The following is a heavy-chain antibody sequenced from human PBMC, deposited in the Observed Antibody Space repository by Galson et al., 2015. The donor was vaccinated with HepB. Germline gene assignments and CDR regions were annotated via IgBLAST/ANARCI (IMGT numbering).Heavy chain of an antibody. V-gene: IGHV3-23*01. J-gene: IGHJ4*02. Sequence: SLRLSCAASGLTFSSYAMNWVRQAPGKGLEWVSGISGSGGRTYDADSVKGRFTISRDNSKNTLFVQMNSLRVEDTAVYYCAKEPVHGDYDSWSGYYFDSWGQGTLVIVSS. D-gene: IGHD3-3*01. CDR2: ISGSGGRT. CDR1: GLTFSSYA. CDR3: AKEPVHGDYDSWSGYYFDS.